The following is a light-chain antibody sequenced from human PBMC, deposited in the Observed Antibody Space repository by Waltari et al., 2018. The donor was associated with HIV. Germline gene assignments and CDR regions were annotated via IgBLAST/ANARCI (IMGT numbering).Light chain of an antibody. V-gene: IGKV3-11*01. CDR3: QQHSTWPRT. Sequence: EVVLTHSPATLPLSPGERPPSSCRASQSVNTALAWYQQKPGQAPRLLMSDASKRATGIAARFGGSGSGTDFTLTISSLEPEDFAVYYCQQHSTWPRTFGGGTKVELK. CDR1: QSVNTA. J-gene: IGKJ4*02. CDR2: DAS.